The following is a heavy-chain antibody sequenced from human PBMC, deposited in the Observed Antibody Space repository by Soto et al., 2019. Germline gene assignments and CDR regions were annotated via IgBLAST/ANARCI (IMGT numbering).Heavy chain of an antibody. CDR1: GFTFSNAW. D-gene: IGHD3-3*01. Sequence: GGSLRLSCAASGFTFSNAWMNWVRQAPGKGLEWVGRIKSKTDGGTTDYAAPVKGRFTISRDDSKNTLYLQMNSLKTEDTAVYYCTTDSRDYDFWSGPADAADGMDVWGQGTTVTVPS. CDR2: IKSKTDGGTT. V-gene: IGHV3-15*07. J-gene: IGHJ6*02. CDR3: TTDSRDYDFWSGPADAADGMDV.